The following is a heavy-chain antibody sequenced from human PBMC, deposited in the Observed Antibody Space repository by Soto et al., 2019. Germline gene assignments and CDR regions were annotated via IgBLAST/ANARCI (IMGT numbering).Heavy chain of an antibody. Sequence: HPGGSLRLSCAASGFTFGDYAMSWFRQAPGKGLEWVGFIRSKAYGGTTEYAASVKGRFTISRDDSKSIAYLQMNSLKTEDTAVYYCTGIFYDRDYYYYYGMDVWGQGTTVTVSS. CDR2: IRSKAYGGTT. D-gene: IGHD5-12*01. CDR3: TGIFYDRDYYYYYGMDV. CDR1: GFTFGDYA. J-gene: IGHJ6*02. V-gene: IGHV3-49*03.